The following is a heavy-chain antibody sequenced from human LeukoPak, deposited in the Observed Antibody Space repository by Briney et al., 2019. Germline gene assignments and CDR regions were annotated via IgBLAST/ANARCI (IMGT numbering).Heavy chain of an antibody. CDR2: FDPEVGET. Sequence: ASVKVSCKVSGYTLTELSMHWVRQAPGKGLEWMGGFDPEVGETLHAQKFQGRVTMTEDTSTDTAYMELSSLRSEDTAVYYCATDKAYCSSTSCYHYGMDVWGQGTTVTVSS. D-gene: IGHD2-2*01. CDR1: GYTLTELS. CDR3: ATDKAYCSSTSCYHYGMDV. V-gene: IGHV1-24*01. J-gene: IGHJ6*02.